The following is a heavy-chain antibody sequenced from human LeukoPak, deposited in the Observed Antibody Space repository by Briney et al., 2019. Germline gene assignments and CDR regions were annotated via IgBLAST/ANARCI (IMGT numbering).Heavy chain of an antibody. J-gene: IGHJ4*02. CDR1: GFTFSSYA. CDR2: ISYDGSNK. CDR3: ARVPVAAAGIPPDY. D-gene: IGHD6-13*01. V-gene: IGHV3-30-3*01. Sequence: GGSLRLSCAASGFTFSSYAMHWVRQAPGKGLEWVAVISYDGSNKYYADSVKGRFTISRDNSKNTLYLQMNSLRAEDTAVYYCARVPVAAAGIPPDYWGQGTLATVSS.